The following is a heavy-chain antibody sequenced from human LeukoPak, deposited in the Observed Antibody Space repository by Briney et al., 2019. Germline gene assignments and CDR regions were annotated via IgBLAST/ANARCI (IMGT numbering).Heavy chain of an antibody. J-gene: IGHJ4*01. V-gene: IGHV3-48*03. CDR2: ISRSGNTV. CDR3: ARVGHSCSSSSCHAPFFDY. Sequence: GGSLRLSCAASGFTFSSYEVNWVRQAPGKGLEWVSYISRSGNTVYYADSVKGRFTVSRDNAKNSLYLQMNRLRAEDTAVYYCARVGHSCSSSSCHAPFFDYWGHGTLVTVSP. CDR1: GFTFSSYE. D-gene: IGHD2-2*01.